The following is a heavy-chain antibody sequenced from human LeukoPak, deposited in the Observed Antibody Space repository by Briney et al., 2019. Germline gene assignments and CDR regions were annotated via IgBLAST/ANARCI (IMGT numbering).Heavy chain of an antibody. CDR1: GVTFSSYA. CDR2: ISYDGSNK. Sequence: GGSLRLSCAASGVTFSSYAMHWVRQAPGKGLEWVAVISYDGSNKYYADSVKGRFTISRDNSKNTLYLQMNSLRAEDTAVYYCARSGRGLLDAFDIWGQGTMVTVSS. D-gene: IGHD2-15*01. CDR3: ARSGRGLLDAFDI. V-gene: IGHV3-30-3*01. J-gene: IGHJ3*02.